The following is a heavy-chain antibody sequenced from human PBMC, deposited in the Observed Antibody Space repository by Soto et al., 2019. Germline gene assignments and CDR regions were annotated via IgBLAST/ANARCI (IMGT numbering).Heavy chain of an antibody. CDR1: GFTVSSNY. D-gene: IGHD3-3*01. CDR3: ARDHYDFWSGHYYYYYMDV. V-gene: IGHV3-66*01. J-gene: IGHJ6*03. CDR2: IYSGGST. Sequence: EVQLVESGGGLVQPGGSLRLSCAASGFTVSSNYMSWVRQAPGKGLEWVSVIYSGGSTYYADSVKGRFTISRDNSKNTLYLQLNSLRADDTAVYYCARDHYDFWSGHYYYYYMDVWGKGTTVTVSS.